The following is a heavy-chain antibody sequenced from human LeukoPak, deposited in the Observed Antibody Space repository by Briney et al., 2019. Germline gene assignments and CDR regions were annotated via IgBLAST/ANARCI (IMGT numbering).Heavy chain of an antibody. J-gene: IGHJ4*02. CDR1: GFTFSGSA. V-gene: IGHV3-73*01. Sequence: PGGSLRLSCATSGFTFSGSAIHWVRQASGKGLEWVGRIRSKANSCATTDVASVRGRFSISRDDSKNTAYLQMNSLKTEDTAVYYCTRPSYDSSVSGVVYWGQGTLVTVSS. D-gene: IGHD3-22*01. CDR3: TRPSYDSSVSGVVY. CDR2: IRSKANSCAT.